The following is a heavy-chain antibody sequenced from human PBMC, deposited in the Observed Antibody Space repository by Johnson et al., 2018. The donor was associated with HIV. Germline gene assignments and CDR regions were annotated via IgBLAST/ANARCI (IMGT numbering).Heavy chain of an antibody. CDR3: ARDSAYCGGDCHDAFDI. CDR1: GFTVSTKY. V-gene: IGHV3-66*02. Sequence: VLLVESGGGLVQPGGSQRLSCAASGFTVSTKYMTWVRQAPGTGLEWVTAIRGSGGSPYYADSVKGRFTISRDNSKNTLYLQMNILRAEDTAVYYCARDSAYCGGDCHDAFDIWGQGTMVTVSS. D-gene: IGHD2-21*02. CDR2: IRGSGGSP. J-gene: IGHJ3*02.